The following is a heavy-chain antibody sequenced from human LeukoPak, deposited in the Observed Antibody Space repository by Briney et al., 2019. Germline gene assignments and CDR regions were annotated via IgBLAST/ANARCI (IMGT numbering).Heavy chain of an antibody. J-gene: IGHJ2*01. CDR2: IRPSDSYT. Sequence: GASLKISCQDSGYSLTNHWISWVRQMPGKGLEWLGRIRPSDSYTNYSPSFQGDVTISADKSISTAYLQWSSLKASDTAIYYCASSYSSDGYFDFWGRGTLVTVSS. V-gene: IGHV5-10-1*01. CDR1: GYSLTNHW. CDR3: ASSYSSDGYFDF. D-gene: IGHD6-19*01.